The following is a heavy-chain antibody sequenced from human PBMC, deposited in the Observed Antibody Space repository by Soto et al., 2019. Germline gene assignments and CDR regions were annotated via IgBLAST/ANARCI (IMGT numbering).Heavy chain of an antibody. V-gene: IGHV4-39*01. Sequence: QLQLQESGPGLVKPSETLSLTCTVSGGSISSSSYYWGWIRQPPGKGLEWIGSIYYIGSTYYNPSLKSRVTISVDTSKNQFSLKLSSVTAADTAVYYCARHLITKYAFDIWGQGTMVTVSS. D-gene: IGHD3-16*01. CDR3: ARHLITKYAFDI. CDR1: GGSISSSSYY. J-gene: IGHJ3*02. CDR2: IYYIGST.